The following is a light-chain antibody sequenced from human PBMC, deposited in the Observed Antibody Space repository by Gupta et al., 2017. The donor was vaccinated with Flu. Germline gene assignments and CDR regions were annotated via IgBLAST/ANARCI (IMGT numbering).Light chain of an antibody. CDR2: DAS. CDR1: QDISNY. Sequence: DIQMTQSPSSLSSSVGDRVTITCQASQDISNYLNWYQQKPGKAPKLLIYDASNLETGVPSRFIGSGSGTAYTFTISSLQPEDIATYYCQQYDNLPPNTFGQGTRLEIK. V-gene: IGKV1-33*01. J-gene: IGKJ5*01. CDR3: QQYDNLPPNT.